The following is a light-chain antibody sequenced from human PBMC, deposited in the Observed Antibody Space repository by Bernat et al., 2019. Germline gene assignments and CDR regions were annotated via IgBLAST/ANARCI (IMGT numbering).Light chain of an antibody. CDR2: CVS. CDR3: HTYNSDINVS. Sequence: DMQVTQSPSTLSASVGDRGTITCRVIQSILHWLAWYQQKPGNAPKLLIYCVSTLESGVPSRFSGGGSGTEVTPTTSSLQPEDFATYYFHTYNSDINVSFGEGTKLEIK. CDR1: QSILHW. V-gene: IGKV1-5*03. J-gene: IGKJ2*03.